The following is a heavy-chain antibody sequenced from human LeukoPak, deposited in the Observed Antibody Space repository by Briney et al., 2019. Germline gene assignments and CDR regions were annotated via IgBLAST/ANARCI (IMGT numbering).Heavy chain of an antibody. D-gene: IGHD3-10*01. CDR3: AREGITMVRGVNHYYMDV. J-gene: IGHJ6*03. CDR2: ISSSSSYI. V-gene: IGHV3-21*01. CDR1: GFTFSSYS. Sequence: GGSLRLSCAASGFTFSSYSMNWVRQAPGKGLEWVSSISSSSSYIYYADSVKGRFTISRDNAKNSLYLQMNSQRAEDTAVYYCAREGITMVRGVNHYYMDVWGKGTTVTVSS.